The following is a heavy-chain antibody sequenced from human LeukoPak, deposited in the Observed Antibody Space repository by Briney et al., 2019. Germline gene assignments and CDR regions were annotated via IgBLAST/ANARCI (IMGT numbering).Heavy chain of an antibody. Sequence: GWSLRLSCAASGFTFSSYWMSWVRQAPGKGLEWVASIKQDGSEKYYVDSVKGRFTISRDNAQNSLYLQMNSLRADDTAVYYCARPYSSSWYNWFDPWGQGTLVTVSS. J-gene: IGHJ5*02. CDR1: GFTFSSYW. D-gene: IGHD6-13*01. V-gene: IGHV3-7*04. CDR2: IKQDGSEK. CDR3: ARPYSSSWYNWFDP.